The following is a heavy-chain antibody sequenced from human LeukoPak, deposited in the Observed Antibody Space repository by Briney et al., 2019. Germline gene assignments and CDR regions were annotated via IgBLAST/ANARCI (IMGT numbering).Heavy chain of an antibody. CDR3: ARDGRGEHWFDP. CDR1: GFTVSSNY. Sequence: PGGSLRLSCAASGFTVSSNYMSWVRQAPGKGLEWVSVIYSGGSTYYADSVKGRFTISRDNSKNTLYLQMNGLRAEDTAVYYCARDGRGEHWFDPWGQGTLVTVSS. V-gene: IGHV3-53*01. J-gene: IGHJ5*02. D-gene: IGHD3-10*01. CDR2: IYSGGST.